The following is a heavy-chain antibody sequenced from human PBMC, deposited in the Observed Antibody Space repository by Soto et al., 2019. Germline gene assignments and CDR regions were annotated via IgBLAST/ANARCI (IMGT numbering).Heavy chain of an antibody. V-gene: IGHV3-74*01. CDR3: ERSIPGPYGAFDI. J-gene: IGHJ3*02. CDR2: ISGDGSST. D-gene: IGHD1-20*01. CDR1: EFTFRSYW. Sequence: GGSLRLSCAASEFTFRSYWMHWVRQSPGKGLVWVSRISGDGSSTTYADSVRGRFTISRDNAKNTVYLQMDSLRAEDKAVYYCERSIPGPYGAFDIWGPGTMVTVSS.